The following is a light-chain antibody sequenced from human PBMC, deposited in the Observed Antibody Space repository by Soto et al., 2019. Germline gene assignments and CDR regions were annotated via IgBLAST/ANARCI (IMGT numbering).Light chain of an antibody. J-gene: IGKJ5*01. CDR2: GAS. CDR3: QQYGSSPSIT. CDR1: QSVSSSY. V-gene: IGKV3-20*01. Sequence: EIVVTQSPGTLSLSPGERATLSCRASQSVSSSYLAWYQQKPGQAPRLLIYGASSRATGIPDRFSGSGSGTDFTLTISRLEPEDFAAYYCQQYGSSPSITFGQGTRLEIK.